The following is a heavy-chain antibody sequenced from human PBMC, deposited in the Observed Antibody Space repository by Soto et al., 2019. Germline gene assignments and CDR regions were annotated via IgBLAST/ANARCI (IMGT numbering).Heavy chain of an antibody. J-gene: IGHJ4*02. CDR3: ARHARDDYNYGGSGIFDY. CDR1: GGSISSRTFW. V-gene: IGHV4-39*01. CDR2: MYYSGSS. Sequence: QLQLQESGPGLVKPSETLSLTCSVSGGSISSRTFWWAWIRQPPGKGLEWIGGMYYSGSSYSSPSLKSRVTLSVDTTKNQLSLKLNSVTAADAAVYYCARHARDDYNYGGSGIFDYWGQGTLVTVSS. D-gene: IGHD4-4*01.